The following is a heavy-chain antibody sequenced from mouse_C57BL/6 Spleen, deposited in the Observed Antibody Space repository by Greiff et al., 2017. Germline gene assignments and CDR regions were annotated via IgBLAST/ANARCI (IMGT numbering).Heavy chain of an antibody. Sequence: VQLQQPGTELVKPGASVKLSCKASGYTFTSYWMHWVKQRPGQGLEWIGNINPSNGGTNYNEKFKSKATLTVDKSSSTAYMQLSSLTSEDSAVYYCARGGIYYGNWFAYWGQGTLVTVSA. D-gene: IGHD2-1*01. CDR3: ARGGIYYGNWFAY. J-gene: IGHJ3*01. CDR1: GYTFTSYW. V-gene: IGHV1-53*01. CDR2: INPSNGGT.